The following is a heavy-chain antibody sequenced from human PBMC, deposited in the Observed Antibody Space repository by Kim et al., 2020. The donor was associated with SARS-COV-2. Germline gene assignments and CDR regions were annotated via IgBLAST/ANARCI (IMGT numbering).Heavy chain of an antibody. CDR1: GDSVSSNSAA. V-gene: IGHV6-1*01. J-gene: IGHJ6*02. CDR2: TYYRSKWYN. CDR3: ARVRYNRYSSSWYTRGMDV. D-gene: IGHD6-13*01. Sequence: SQTLSLTCAISGDSVSSNSAAWNWIRQSPSRGLEWLGRTYYRSKWYNDYAVSVKSRITINPDTSKNQFSLQLNSVTPEDTAVYYCARVRYNRYSSSWYTRGMDVWGQGTTVTVSS.